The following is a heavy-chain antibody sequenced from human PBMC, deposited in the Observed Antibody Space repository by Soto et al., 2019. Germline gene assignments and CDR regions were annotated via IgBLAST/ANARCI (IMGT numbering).Heavy chain of an antibody. V-gene: IGHV3-23*01. CDR2: ISPNGDTT. D-gene: IGHD3-3*01. CDR3: AQTQYDVLH. Sequence: EVQVLESGGNLVQPGESLRLSCAASGFTFRNYAMTWVRQAPGKGLEWVSVISPNGDTTYYADSVKGRFTISRDNSKNTLYLQINSLRAEDTALYYCAQTQYDVLHWGQGTLVTVSS. CDR1: GFTFRNYA. J-gene: IGHJ4*02.